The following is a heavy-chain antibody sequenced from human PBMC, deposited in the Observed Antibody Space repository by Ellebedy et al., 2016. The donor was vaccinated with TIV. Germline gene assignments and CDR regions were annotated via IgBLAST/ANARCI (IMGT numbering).Heavy chain of an antibody. CDR1: GGSINNHY. D-gene: IGHD6-19*01. CDR3: ARGGGWRGTRVDY. CDR2: IYYTGMT. J-gene: IGHJ4*02. V-gene: IGHV4-59*11. Sequence: MPGGSLRLSCSVSGGSINNHYWSWIRQVPGKGLEWIGYIYYTGMTKFNPSLSSRVALSVDTSKNQFSLKLSSLSAADTAVYYCARGGGWRGTRVDYWGQGTQVTVSS.